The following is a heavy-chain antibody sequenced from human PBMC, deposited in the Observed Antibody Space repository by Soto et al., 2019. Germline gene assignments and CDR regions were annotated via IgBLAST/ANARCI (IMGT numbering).Heavy chain of an antibody. V-gene: IGHV3-48*02. Sequence: LRLSCAASGFPFNTYAMHWVRQAPGKGLEWISYINSASTTTFHADSVKGRFTVSRDNAENSLYLQMSSLRHEDTAVYYCARDLSHWGQGTLVTVSS. CDR1: GFPFNTYA. CDR2: INSASTTT. CDR3: ARDLSH. J-gene: IGHJ4*02.